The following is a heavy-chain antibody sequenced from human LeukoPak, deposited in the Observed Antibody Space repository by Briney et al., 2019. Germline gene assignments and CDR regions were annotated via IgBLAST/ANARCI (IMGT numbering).Heavy chain of an antibody. Sequence: PSGTLSLTCAVSDYSITNSWWSWVRQSPGMRLEWIGQIFHRGIPNYNPSLKSRVTMSIDKSNNQVSLKMNSVTAADTAVYYCARVMGASWFFYLDVWGKGTTVTVSS. J-gene: IGHJ6*03. CDR2: IFHRGIP. D-gene: IGHD3-16*02. CDR1: DYSITNSW. V-gene: IGHV4-4*02. CDR3: ARVMGASWFFYLDV.